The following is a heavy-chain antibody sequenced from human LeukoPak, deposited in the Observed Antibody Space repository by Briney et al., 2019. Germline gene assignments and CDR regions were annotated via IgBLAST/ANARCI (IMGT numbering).Heavy chain of an antibody. V-gene: IGHV3-33*08. Sequence: GGSLRLSCAASGFTFSSYAMHWVRQAPGKGLEWVAVIWYDGSNKYYADSVKGRFTISRDNSKNTLYLQMNSLRAEDTAVYYCARDNDILTGSSRGAFDIWGQGTMVTVSS. CDR3: ARDNDILTGSSRGAFDI. D-gene: IGHD3-9*01. J-gene: IGHJ3*02. CDR1: GFTFSSYA. CDR2: IWYDGSNK.